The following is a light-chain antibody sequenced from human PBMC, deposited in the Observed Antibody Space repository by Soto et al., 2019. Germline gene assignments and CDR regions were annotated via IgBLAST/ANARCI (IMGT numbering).Light chain of an antibody. V-gene: IGKV3-15*01. CDR2: AAS. CDR3: QEYSKWPLFT. J-gene: IGKJ3*01. CDR1: QSVGSN. Sequence: EIVVTQSPGILSVSPGDRATLSCRASQSVGSNLAWYQQKPGQAPTLLIYAASTRTTGLPARFSGSGSGTDFTLTLSSRQSEDVAVYYCQEYSKWPLFTFGPGTRVDIK.